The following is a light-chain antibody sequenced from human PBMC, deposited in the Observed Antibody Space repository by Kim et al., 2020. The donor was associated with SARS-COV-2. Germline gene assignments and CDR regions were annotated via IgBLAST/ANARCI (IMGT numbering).Light chain of an antibody. CDR2: RAS. CDR3: QQYDSSRAHT. Sequence: EIVLTQSPGTLSLSPGERDTLSCRASQSVSSSNLAWYQQKTGQAPRLLMYRASTRATGIPDRFSGTGSGTDFTLTISRLEAEDLAVYYCQQYDSSRAHTLGGGTNLEI. V-gene: IGKV3-20*01. J-gene: IGKJ2*01. CDR1: QSVSSSN.